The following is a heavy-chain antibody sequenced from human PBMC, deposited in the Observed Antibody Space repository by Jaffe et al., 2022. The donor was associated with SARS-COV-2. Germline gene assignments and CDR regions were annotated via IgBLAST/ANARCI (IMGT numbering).Heavy chain of an antibody. Sequence: EVQLVESGGGLVQPGESLRLSCAASGFTFSSYAMSWVRQAPGKGLEWVSAISRSGGTAYYADSVKGRFTISRDNSKNTLYLQMNSLTAEDTAVFYCAKDARGGSSWYFYYYMDVWGKGTTVTVSS. D-gene: IGHD6-13*01. CDR3: AKDARGGSSWYFYYYMDV. V-gene: IGHV3-23*04. CDR1: GFTFSSYA. J-gene: IGHJ6*03. CDR2: ISRSGGTA.